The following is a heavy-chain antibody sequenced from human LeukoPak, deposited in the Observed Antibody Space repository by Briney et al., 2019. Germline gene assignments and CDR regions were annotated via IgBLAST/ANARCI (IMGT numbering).Heavy chain of an antibody. Sequence: GGSLRLSCVVSGITLSNYGMSWVRQAPGKGLEWVSGIGERGGSTNYADSVKGRFIISRDTSKNTVYLQMNSLRVEDTAVYFCAKRGIVIRAVIIIGFHKEAYYFDYWGQGILVTVSS. V-gene: IGHV3-23*01. CDR1: GITLSNYG. CDR2: IGERGGST. J-gene: IGHJ4*02. CDR3: AKRGIVIRAVIIIGFHKEAYYFDY. D-gene: IGHD3-10*01.